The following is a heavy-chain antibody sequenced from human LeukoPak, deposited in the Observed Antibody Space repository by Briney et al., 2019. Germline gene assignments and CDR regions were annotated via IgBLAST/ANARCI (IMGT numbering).Heavy chain of an antibody. J-gene: IGHJ3*02. D-gene: IGHD6-13*01. CDR2: ISAYNGNT. CDR1: GYTFTSYG. CDR3: ARDWAAAGFTATFDI. V-gene: IGHV1-18*01. Sequence: ASVKVSCKASGYTFTSYGISWVRQAPGQGLEWMGWISAYNGNTNYAQKLQGRVTMTTDTSTSTAYMELRSLRSDDTAVYYCARDWAAAGFTATFDIWGQGTMVTVSS.